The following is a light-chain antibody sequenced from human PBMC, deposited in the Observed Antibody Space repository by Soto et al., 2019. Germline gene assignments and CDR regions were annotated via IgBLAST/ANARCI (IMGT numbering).Light chain of an antibody. V-gene: IGKV3-11*01. Sequence: EVVLTQSPATLSLSPGERATLSCRASQSVSTYLAWYQQKPGQAPRLLISDASNRATGIPARFRGGGSGTDFTLTITSLEPEDFAVYYCQQRSNWPTFGGGTRVEIK. CDR2: DAS. CDR1: QSVSTY. CDR3: QQRSNWPT. J-gene: IGKJ4*01.